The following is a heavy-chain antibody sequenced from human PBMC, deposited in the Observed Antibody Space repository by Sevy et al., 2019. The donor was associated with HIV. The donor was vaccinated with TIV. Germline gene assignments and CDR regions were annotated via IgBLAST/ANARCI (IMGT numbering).Heavy chain of an antibody. J-gene: IGHJ4*02. CDR3: TTASKKRGLSALLDY. CDR1: GFTFSNAW. Sequence: GGSLRLSCAASGFTFSNAWMSWVRQAPGKGLEWVGRIKSKTDGGTTDYAAPVKGRVTISRDDSKYTLYLQMKSMKTEDTAIYYCTTASKKRGLSALLDYWGQGTLVTVSS. D-gene: IGHD3-10*01. CDR2: IKSKTDGGTT. V-gene: IGHV3-15*01.